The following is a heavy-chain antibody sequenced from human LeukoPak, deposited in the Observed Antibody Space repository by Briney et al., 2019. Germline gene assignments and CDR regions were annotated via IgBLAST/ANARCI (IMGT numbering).Heavy chain of an antibody. CDR1: GYTFTSYG. CDR3: ARYHYYDSSGPYYFDY. V-gene: IGHV1-18*01. J-gene: IGHJ4*02. CDR2: ISAYNGNT. Sequence: ASVKVSCKASGYTFTSYGISWVRQAPGQGLEWMGWISAYNGNTNYAQKLQGRVTMTTDTPTSTAYMELRSLRSADTAVYYCARYHYYDSSGPYYFDYWGQGTLVTVSS. D-gene: IGHD3-22*01.